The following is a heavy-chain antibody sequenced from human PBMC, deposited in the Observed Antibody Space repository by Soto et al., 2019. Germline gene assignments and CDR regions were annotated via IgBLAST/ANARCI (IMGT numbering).Heavy chain of an antibody. CDR1: GVTFSSYA. CDR3: ARGVHCSSTSCYYYYGIDV. Sequence: QVQLVQSGAEVKKPGSSVKVSCKASGVTFSSYAISWVRQAPGQGLEWMGGIIPIFGTANYAQKFQGRVTITADKSTSTAYMELSSLSSEDTAVYYCARGVHCSSTSCYYYYGIDVWGQGTPVTVSS. CDR2: IIPIFGTA. V-gene: IGHV1-69*06. J-gene: IGHJ6*02. D-gene: IGHD2-2*01.